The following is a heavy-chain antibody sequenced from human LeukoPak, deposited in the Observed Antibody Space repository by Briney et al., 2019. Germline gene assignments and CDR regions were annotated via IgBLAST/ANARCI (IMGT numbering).Heavy chain of an antibody. Sequence: ASVKVSCKASGYTFTCYYMHWVRQAPGQGVEWMGRINPNSGGTNYAQKFQGRVTMTRHTSISTAYMELSRLRSDDTAVYYCAKALDSGWFDYWGQGTLVTVSS. J-gene: IGHJ4*02. CDR1: GYTFTCYY. CDR2: INPNSGGT. V-gene: IGHV1-2*06. D-gene: IGHD6-19*01. CDR3: AKALDSGWFDY.